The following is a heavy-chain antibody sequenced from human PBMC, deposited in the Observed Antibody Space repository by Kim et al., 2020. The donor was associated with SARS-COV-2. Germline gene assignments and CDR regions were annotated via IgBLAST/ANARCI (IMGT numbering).Heavy chain of an antibody. CDR2: VNAANDQT. J-gene: IGHJ4*02. V-gene: IGHV1-3*01. Sequence: ASVKVSCKASGYTFTTYPIHWLRQAPGQTLEWMGWVNAANDQTKYSQKFQGRITISRDTSANTAYMELRSLTTKDTAFYYFVRDMNPTVYDYWGQGTLGT. D-gene: IGHD4-4*01. CDR1: GYTFTTYP. CDR3: VRDMNPTVYDY.